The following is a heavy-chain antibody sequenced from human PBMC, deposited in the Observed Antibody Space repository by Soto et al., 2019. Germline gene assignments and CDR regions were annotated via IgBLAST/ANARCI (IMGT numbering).Heavy chain of an antibody. J-gene: IGHJ6*02. Sequence: GGSLRLSCAASGFNFNSYTINWFRQAPGKRLEWLSSISSSGYIFSTDSVRGRFTISRDNAKNSVYLQINSLRAEDTAVYFCARDCSGGSCYPGMDVWVQGTTVTVSS. CDR1: GFNFNSYT. CDR2: ISSSGYI. V-gene: IGHV3-21*01. D-gene: IGHD2-15*01. CDR3: ARDCSGGSCYPGMDV.